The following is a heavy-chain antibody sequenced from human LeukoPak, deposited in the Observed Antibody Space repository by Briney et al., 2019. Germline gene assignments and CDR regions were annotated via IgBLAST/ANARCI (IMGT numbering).Heavy chain of an antibody. CDR3: ARDQSGGEWELLD. CDR2: IYSGGST. CDR1: GFTVSSNY. J-gene: IGHJ4*02. Sequence: GGSLRLSCAASGFTVSSNYMSWVRQAPGKGLEWVSVIYSGGSTYYADSVKGRFTISRDNSKNTLYLQMNSLRAEDTAVYYCARDQSGGEWELLDWGQGTLVTVSS. D-gene: IGHD1-26*01. V-gene: IGHV3-53*01.